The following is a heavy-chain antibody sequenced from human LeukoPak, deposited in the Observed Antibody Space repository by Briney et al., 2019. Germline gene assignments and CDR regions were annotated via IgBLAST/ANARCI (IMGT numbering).Heavy chain of an antibody. CDR2: ISYDGSNK. Sequence: GGSLRLSCAASGFTFSTYAMHWVRQGPGKGLEWVAVISYDGSNKFYADSVKGRFTISRDNPKNTLYLQMSSLSAEDTAVYYCARTTTPHYYGSGSYALGYWGQGTLVTVPS. CDR1: GFTFSTYA. V-gene: IGHV3-30-3*01. J-gene: IGHJ4*02. D-gene: IGHD3-10*01. CDR3: ARTTTPHYYGSGSYALGY.